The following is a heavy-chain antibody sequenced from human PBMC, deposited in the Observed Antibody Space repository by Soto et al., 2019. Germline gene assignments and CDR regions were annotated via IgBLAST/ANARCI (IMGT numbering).Heavy chain of an antibody. CDR3: ARSCHKESWFDP. D-gene: IGHD2-2*02. J-gene: IGHJ5*02. CDR2: VYSSGSA. CDR1: NGSISNYY. Sequence: QVQLQESGPGLVKPSETLSLSCTVSNGSISNYYWNWIRRPAGKGLEWIGRVYSSGSASYNPSLRSRVTMSVYTSKKQFSLKLNSVTAADTAVYYCARSCHKESWFDPCGQGTLVTVAS. V-gene: IGHV4-4*07.